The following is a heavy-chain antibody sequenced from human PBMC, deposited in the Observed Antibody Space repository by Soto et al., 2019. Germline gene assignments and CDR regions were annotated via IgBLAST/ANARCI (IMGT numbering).Heavy chain of an antibody. J-gene: IGHJ5*02. Sequence: PSETLSLTCTVSGGSINNYYWSWIRQPPGKGLEWIGYIYYSGRTNYNPSLKSRVTISVDTSKNQFSPKLSSVTAADTAVYYCAKHRKCNGGTCYSGEFDPWGQGTLVTVS. CDR1: GGSINNYY. CDR2: IYYSGRT. CDR3: AKHRKCNGGTCYSGEFDP. D-gene: IGHD2-15*01. V-gene: IGHV4-59*08.